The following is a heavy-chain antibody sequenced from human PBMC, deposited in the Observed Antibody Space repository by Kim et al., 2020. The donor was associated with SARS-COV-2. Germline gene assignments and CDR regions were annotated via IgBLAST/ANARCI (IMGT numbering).Heavy chain of an antibody. CDR3: ARGEVNTGIAAAGYFDY. Sequence: SETLSLTCTVSGGSISSSSYYWGWIRQPPGKGLEWIGSIYYSGSTYYNPSLKSRVTISVDTSKNQFSLKLSSVTAADTAVYYCARGEVNTGIAAAGYFDYWGQGTLVTDSS. CDR1: GGSISSSSYY. V-gene: IGHV4-39*07. D-gene: IGHD6-13*01. CDR2: IYYSGST. J-gene: IGHJ4*02.